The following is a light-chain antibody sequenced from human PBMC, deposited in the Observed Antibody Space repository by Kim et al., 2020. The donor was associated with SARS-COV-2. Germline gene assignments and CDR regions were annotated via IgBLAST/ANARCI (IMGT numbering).Light chain of an antibody. CDR2: RDN. J-gene: IGLJ2*01. V-gene: IGLV3-9*01. CDR1: NIGGKN. Sequence: VSVAMGQTDRITCGGNNIGGKNVHWDQQKPGQAPVLVIYRDNNRPSGIPERFSGSNSGRTATLTISGAQAGDEADYYCQVWDSSTIFGGGTKLTVL. CDR3: QVWDSSTI.